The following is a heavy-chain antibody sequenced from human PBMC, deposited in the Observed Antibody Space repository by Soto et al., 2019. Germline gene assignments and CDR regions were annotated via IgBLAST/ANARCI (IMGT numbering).Heavy chain of an antibody. CDR2: ISAYNGNT. V-gene: IGHV1-18*01. D-gene: IGHD2-2*01. J-gene: IGHJ5*02. CDR1: GYTFTSYG. CDR3: ARATGVVVVPAANTVWFDP. Sequence: PGASVKVSCKASGYTFTSYGISWVRQAPGQGLEWMGWISAYNGNTNYAQKLQGRVTMTTDTSTSTAYMELRSLRSDDTAVYYCARATGVVVVPAANTVWFDPWGQGTLVTVSS.